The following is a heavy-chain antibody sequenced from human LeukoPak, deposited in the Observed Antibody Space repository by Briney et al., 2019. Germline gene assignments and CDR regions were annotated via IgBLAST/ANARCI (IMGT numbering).Heavy chain of an antibody. Sequence: PSETLSLTCAVYGGSFSGYSWSWIRQPPGKGLEWIGEINHSGSTNYNPSLKSRVTISVDTSKNQFSLKLSSVTAADTAVYYCASARTTAFMDVWGKGTTVTVSS. CDR2: INHSGST. CDR3: ASARTTAFMDV. CDR1: GGSFSGYS. D-gene: IGHD2-2*01. V-gene: IGHV4-34*01. J-gene: IGHJ6*04.